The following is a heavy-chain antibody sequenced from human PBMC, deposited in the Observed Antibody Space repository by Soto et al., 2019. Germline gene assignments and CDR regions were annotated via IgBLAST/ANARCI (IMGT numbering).Heavy chain of an antibody. Sequence: QVQLVESGGGVVQPGRSLRLSCAASGFTFSSYGMHWVRQAPGKGLEWVAVIWYDGSNKYYADSVKGRFTISRDNSKNTLYLQMHSLRAEDTAVYYCSRGCPSRDCEFYGDYFDYWGQGTLVTVSS. J-gene: IGHJ4*02. CDR2: IWYDGSNK. CDR3: SRGCPSRDCEFYGDYFDY. CDR1: GFTFSSYG. D-gene: IGHD2-21*02. V-gene: IGHV3-33*01.